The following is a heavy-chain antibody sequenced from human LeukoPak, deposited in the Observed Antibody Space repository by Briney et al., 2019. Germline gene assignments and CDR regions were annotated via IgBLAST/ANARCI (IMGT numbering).Heavy chain of an antibody. CDR2: MHHSGST. V-gene: IGHV4-38-2*02. CDR1: GFSISSDYY. J-gene: IGHJ3*02. CDR3: ARDATYETGNAFDI. Sequence: SETLSLNCTVSGFSISSDYYWGWIRQPPGKGLEWIGNMHHSGSTYYNPSLKSRLTISVDTSKNQFSLKLSSVTAVDTAVYYCARDATYETGNAFDIWGQGTMVTVSS. D-gene: IGHD3-22*01.